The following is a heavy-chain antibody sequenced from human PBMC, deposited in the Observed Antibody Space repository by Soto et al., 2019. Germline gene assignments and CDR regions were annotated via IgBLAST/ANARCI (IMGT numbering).Heavy chain of an antibody. CDR2: INAGNGNT. D-gene: IGHD6-19*01. CDR1: GFVSTNHN. CDR3: ASDYGSNWRL. V-gene: IGHV1-3*01. J-gene: IGHJ4*02. Sequence: QAHLVQSGTEVKMPGDSVQVSCKASGFVSTNHNFHWVRQAPGQSLEWMGRINAGNGNTQYSQNFQGRVTFTSDPSASTAFMELTNLRFDDRAMYYCASDYGSNWRLWGQRTLVSVSS.